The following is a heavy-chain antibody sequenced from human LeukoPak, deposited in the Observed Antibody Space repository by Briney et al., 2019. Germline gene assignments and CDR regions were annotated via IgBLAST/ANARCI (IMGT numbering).Heavy chain of an antibody. D-gene: IGHD3-10*01. Sequence: GGSLRLSCAASGFTFSSYGMSWVRQAPGKGLEWVSAISGSGGISTYYADSVKGRFTISRDNSKNTLYMQMNSLRAEDTAVYYCAKDGSGSKYYYYYMDVWGKGTTVTISS. V-gene: IGHV3-23*01. CDR2: ISGSGGIST. J-gene: IGHJ6*03. CDR3: AKDGSGSKYYYYYMDV. CDR1: GFTFSSYG.